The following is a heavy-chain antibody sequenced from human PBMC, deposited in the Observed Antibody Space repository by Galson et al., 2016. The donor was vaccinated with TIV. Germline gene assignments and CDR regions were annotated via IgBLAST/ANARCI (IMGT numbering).Heavy chain of an antibody. J-gene: IGHJ6*02. Sequence: SLRLSCAASGFTFDDYAMHWVRQRPGKGLEWVSSINWHGNSVVYADSVKGRFAMSRDNAKTSLYLQMNSLRPEDTALYSCAKDRAADASLDYYFYHGMDVWCHWTAVTVSS. CDR3: AKDRAADASLDYYFYHGMDV. V-gene: IGHV3-9*01. CDR2: INWHGNSV. D-gene: IGHD3-3*02. CDR1: GFTFDDYA.